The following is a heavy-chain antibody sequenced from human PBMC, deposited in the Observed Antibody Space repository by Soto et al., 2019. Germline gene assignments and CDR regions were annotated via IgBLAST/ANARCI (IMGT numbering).Heavy chain of an antibody. CDR2: ISSSGSTI. CDR3: ARNARDEVLLWFGDYKGHFDY. D-gene: IGHD3-10*01. J-gene: IGHJ4*02. CDR1: GFTFSSYE. V-gene: IGHV3-48*03. Sequence: GGSLRLSCAASGFTFSSYEMNWVRQAPGKGLEWVSYISSSGSTIYYADSVKGRFTISRDNAKNSPYLQMNSLRAEDTAVYYCARNARDEVLLWFGDYKGHFDYWGQGTLVTVSS.